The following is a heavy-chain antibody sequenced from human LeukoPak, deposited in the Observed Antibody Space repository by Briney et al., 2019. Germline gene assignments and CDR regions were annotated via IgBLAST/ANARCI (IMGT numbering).Heavy chain of an antibody. Sequence: SETLSLTCSVSGDSISGFYRSWIRQPAGKGLEWIGRIYTSGSTNYNPSLKSRVTMSVDTSQNQFSLKLSSVTAADTAVYYCARLDYYGSGSYSLPFDPWGQGTLVTVSS. CDR1: GDSISGFY. V-gene: IGHV4-4*07. J-gene: IGHJ5*02. CDR3: ARLDYYGSGSYSLPFDP. CDR2: IYTSGST. D-gene: IGHD3-10*01.